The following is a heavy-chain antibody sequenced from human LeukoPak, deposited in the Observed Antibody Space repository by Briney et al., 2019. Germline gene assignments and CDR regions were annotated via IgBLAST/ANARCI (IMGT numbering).Heavy chain of an antibody. CDR3: AREPNSDLLHYYGMDV. D-gene: IGHD1/OR15-1a*01. CDR2: IYYSGST. V-gene: IGHV4-30-4*01. CDR1: GGSISSGDYY. Sequence: PSQTLSLTCTVSGGSISSGDYYWSWIRQPPGKGLEWIGYIYYSGSTYYNPSLKSRVTISVDTSKNQFSLKLSSVTAADTAVYYCAREPNSDLLHYYGMDVWGRGTTVTVSS. J-gene: IGHJ6*02.